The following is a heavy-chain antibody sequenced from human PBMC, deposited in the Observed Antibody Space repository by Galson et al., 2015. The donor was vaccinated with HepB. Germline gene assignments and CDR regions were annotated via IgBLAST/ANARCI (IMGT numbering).Heavy chain of an antibody. CDR1: GFTFSSYA. D-gene: IGHD3-3*01. J-gene: IGHJ4*02. CDR2: ISGSGGST. CDR3: AKDRRITIFGVVTAPDY. Sequence: SLRLSCAASGFTFSSYAMSWVRQAPGKGLEWVSAISGSGGSTYYADSVKGRFTISRDNSKNTLYLQMNSLRAEDTAVYYCAKDRRITIFGVVTAPDYWGQGTLVTVSS. V-gene: IGHV3-23*01.